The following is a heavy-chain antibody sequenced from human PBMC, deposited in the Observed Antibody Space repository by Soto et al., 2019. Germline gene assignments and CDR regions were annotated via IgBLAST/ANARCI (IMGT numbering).Heavy chain of an antibody. CDR3: ARSPRRVDGKWFFDY. Sequence: QVQLQESGPGLVEPSGTLSLTCGVSGDSFSSSNWWTWIHQPPGKGLEWIGDILHTGHTDYSPSLRSRITSSIDTSKKEFSLHLTSVTATDTAVYYCARSPRRVDGKWFFDYWGPGALVTVSS. V-gene: IGHV4-4*02. CDR1: GDSFSSSNW. CDR2: ILHTGHT. J-gene: IGHJ4*02. D-gene: IGHD3-22*01.